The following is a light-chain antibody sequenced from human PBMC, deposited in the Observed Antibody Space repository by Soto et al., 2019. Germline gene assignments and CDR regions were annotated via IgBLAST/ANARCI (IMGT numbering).Light chain of an antibody. V-gene: IGLV4-69*01. CDR1: SGHSYYA. CDR3: QTWVTGIYV. CDR2: LNSDGSH. J-gene: IGLJ1*01. Sequence: QPVLTQSPSASASQGASVKLTCTLSSGHSYYAIAWHKQQPEKGPRYLMKLNSDGSHSKGDGIPDRFSGSSSGAERYLTISSLQSEDEADYYCQTWVTGIYVFGTGTKVTVL.